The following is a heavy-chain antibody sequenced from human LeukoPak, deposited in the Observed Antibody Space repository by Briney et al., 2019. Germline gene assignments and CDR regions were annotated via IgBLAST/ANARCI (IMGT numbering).Heavy chain of an antibody. CDR2: INHSGST. CDR3: ARVIVGATFYFDY. CDR1: GFTFIEHE. J-gene: IGHJ4*02. D-gene: IGHD1-26*01. V-gene: IGHV4-34*01. Sequence: GSPRLSCVGSGFTFIEHEMNWVRQPPGKGLEWIGEINHSGSTNYNPSLKSRVTISVDTSKNQFSLKLSSVTAADTAVYYCARVIVGATFYFDYWGQGTLVTVSS.